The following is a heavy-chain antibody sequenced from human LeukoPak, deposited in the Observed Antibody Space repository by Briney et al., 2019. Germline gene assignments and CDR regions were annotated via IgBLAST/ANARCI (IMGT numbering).Heavy chain of an antibody. V-gene: IGHV4-34*01. CDR2: INHSGTT. CDR1: GGSFSDYY. J-gene: IGHJ4*02. CDR3: ASNPPTTVTSFDS. D-gene: IGHD4-17*01. Sequence: SETLSLTCAVYGGSFSDYYWSWIRQPPGKGLEWIGEINHSGTTNYNPSLKSRGTRSVDKSKKQFSLKLRDVTAAETAVYYCASNPPTTVTSFDSWGQGTLVTVSS.